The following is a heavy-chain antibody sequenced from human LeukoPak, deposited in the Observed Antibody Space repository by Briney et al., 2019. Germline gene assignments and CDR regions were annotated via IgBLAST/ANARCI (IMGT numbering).Heavy chain of an antibody. CDR2: INPNSGGT. V-gene: IGHV1-2*04. CDR3: ASGTNGDPEAFDI. CDR1: GYTFTGYY. J-gene: IGHJ3*02. D-gene: IGHD2-8*01. Sequence: GASVKVSCKASGYTFTGYYMHWVRQAPGQGLEWMGWINPNSGGTNYAQKFQGWVTMTRDTSISTAYMELSRLRSDDTAVYYCASGTNGDPEAFDIWGQGTMVTVSS.